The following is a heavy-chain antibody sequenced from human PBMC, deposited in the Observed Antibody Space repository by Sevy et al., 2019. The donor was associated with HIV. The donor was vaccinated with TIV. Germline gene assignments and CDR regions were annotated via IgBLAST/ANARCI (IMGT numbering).Heavy chain of an antibody. J-gene: IGHJ4*02. D-gene: IGHD3-22*01. Sequence: GGSLRLSCAASEFNFSAAAMHWVRQASGKGLEWVGRIRGKSYSYATAYGASVKGRFVISRDDSKNTAYLQMHGLKTEDTAVYYCSIYYDTRAFDSWGQGTLVTVSS. CDR2: IRGKSYSYAT. CDR3: SIYYDTRAFDS. CDR1: EFNFSAAA. V-gene: IGHV3-73*01.